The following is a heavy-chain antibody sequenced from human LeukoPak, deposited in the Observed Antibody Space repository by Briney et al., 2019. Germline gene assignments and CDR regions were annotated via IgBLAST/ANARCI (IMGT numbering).Heavy chain of an antibody. CDR2: INPNSGGT. CDR3: ARGGLPVYYYMDV. Sequence: VASVKVSCKASGYTFTGYYMHWVRQAPGQGLEWMGWINPNSGGTNYAQKFQGRVTMTRDTSISTAYMDLSRLRSDDTAVYYCARGGLPVYYYMDVWGKGTTVTISS. V-gene: IGHV1-2*02. CDR1: GYTFTGYY. D-gene: IGHD3-16*01. J-gene: IGHJ6*03.